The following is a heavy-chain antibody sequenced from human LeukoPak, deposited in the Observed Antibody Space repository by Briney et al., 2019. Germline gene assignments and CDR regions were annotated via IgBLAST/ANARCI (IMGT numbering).Heavy chain of an antibody. J-gene: IGHJ4*02. CDR1: GFTFSSYS. Sequence: GGSLRLSCAASGFTFSSYSMNWVRQAPGKGLEWVSSISSSSSYIYYADSVKGRFTISRDNAKNSLYLQMNSLRAEDTAVYYCARDLGVGSGRRSLGYFDYWGQGTLVTVSS. CDR2: ISSSSSYI. D-gene: IGHD3-10*01. V-gene: IGHV3-21*01. CDR3: ARDLGVGSGRRSLGYFDY.